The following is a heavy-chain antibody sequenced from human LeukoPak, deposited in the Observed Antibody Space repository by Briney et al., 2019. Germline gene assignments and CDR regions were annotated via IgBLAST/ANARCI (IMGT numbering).Heavy chain of an antibody. J-gene: IGHJ4*02. Sequence: GASVKVSCKASGYTFTGYYMHWVRQAPGQGLEWMGWINPNSGGTNYAQKFQGWVTMTRDTSISTAYMELSRLRSDDTAVYYCARAVRCSGGSCYYFDYWGQGTLVTVSS. D-gene: IGHD2-15*01. CDR1: GYTFTGYY. CDR3: ARAVRCSGGSCYYFDY. CDR2: INPNSGGT. V-gene: IGHV1-2*04.